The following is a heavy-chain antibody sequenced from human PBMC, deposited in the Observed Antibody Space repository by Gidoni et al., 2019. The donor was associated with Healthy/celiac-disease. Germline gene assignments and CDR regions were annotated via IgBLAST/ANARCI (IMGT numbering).Heavy chain of an antibody. V-gene: IGHV1-69*01. Sequence: QVQLVQSGAEVKKPGSSVKVSCKASGGTFSSYAISWVRQAPGQGLEWMGGIIPIFGTANYAQKFQGRVTITADESTSTAYMELSSLRSEDTAVYYCARLYSSGWYYYYGMDVWGQGTTVTVSS. CDR1: GGTFSSYA. J-gene: IGHJ6*02. D-gene: IGHD6-19*01. CDR3: ARLYSSGWYYYYGMDV. CDR2: IIPIFGTA.